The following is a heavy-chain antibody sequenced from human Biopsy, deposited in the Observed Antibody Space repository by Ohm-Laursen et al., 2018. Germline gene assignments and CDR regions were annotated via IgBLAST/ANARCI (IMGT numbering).Heavy chain of an antibody. D-gene: IGHD3-22*01. CDR3: AVEYYDSSGYYNPKWFNP. V-gene: IGHV3-21*01. J-gene: IGHJ5*02. CDR2: ISAGSNYI. Sequence: RLSCAAPGFTLSSYALNWVRQAPGKGLEWVSSISAGSNYIYYTDSVKGRFTISRDNAQNSLYLQMNSLRAEDTAFYYCAVEYYDSSGYYNPKWFNPWGQGTLVTVSS. CDR1: GFTLSSYA.